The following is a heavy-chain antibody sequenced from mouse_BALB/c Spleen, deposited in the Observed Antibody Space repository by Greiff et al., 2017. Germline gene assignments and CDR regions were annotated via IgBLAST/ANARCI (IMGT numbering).Heavy chain of an antibody. CDR3: ARAARAMDY. Sequence: EVKLMESGGGLVQPGGSRKLSCAASGFTFSSFGMHWVRQAPEKGLEWVAYISSGSSTIYYADTVKGRFTISRDNPKNTLFLQMTSLRSEDTAMYYCARAARAMDYWGQGTSVTVSS. CDR2: ISSGSSTI. J-gene: IGHJ4*01. V-gene: IGHV5-17*02. D-gene: IGHD1-2*01. CDR1: GFTFSSFG.